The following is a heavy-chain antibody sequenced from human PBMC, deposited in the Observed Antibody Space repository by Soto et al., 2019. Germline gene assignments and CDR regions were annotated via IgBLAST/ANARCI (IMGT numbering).Heavy chain of an antibody. D-gene: IGHD6-13*01. J-gene: IGHJ5*02. V-gene: IGHV3-23*01. CDR1: GFTFSSYA. CDR3: AKDRGYSSSWYNWFDP. CDR2: ISGSGGST. Sequence: VSLRLSCAASGFTFSSYAMSWVRQAPGKGLEWVSAISGSGGSTYYADSVKGRFTISRDNSKNTLYLQMNSLRAEDTAVYYCAKDRGYSSSWYNWFDPWGQGTLVTVSS.